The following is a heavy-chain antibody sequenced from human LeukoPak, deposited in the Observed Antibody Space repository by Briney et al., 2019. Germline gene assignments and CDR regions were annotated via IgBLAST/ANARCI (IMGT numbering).Heavy chain of an antibody. V-gene: IGHV4-59*01. CDR1: GGSISSYY. J-gene: IGHJ6*03. CDR3: ASSITMVRELYYMDV. D-gene: IGHD3-10*01. CDR2: IYYSGST. Sequence: SETLSLTCTVSGGSISSYYWSWIRQPPGKGLEWIGYIYYSGSTNYNPSLKSRVTITVDTSKNQFSLKLSSVTAADTAVYYCASSITMVRELYYMDVWGKGTTVTVSS.